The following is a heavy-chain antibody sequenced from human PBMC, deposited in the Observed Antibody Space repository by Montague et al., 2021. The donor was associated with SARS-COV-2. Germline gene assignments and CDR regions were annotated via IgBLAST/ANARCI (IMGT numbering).Heavy chain of an antibody. CDR2: ISTSSSTI. CDR3: STIAAADTLYYYYGMDV. Sequence: SLLLSFSSSFFPFSSYSMNWVRQAPGKGLEWVSYISTSSSTIYYADSVKGRFTISRDNGKNSLYLQMNSLRDEDTAVYYCSTIAAADTLYYYYGMDVWGQGTTVTVSS. D-gene: IGHD6-13*01. CDR1: FFPFSSYS. J-gene: IGHJ6*02. V-gene: IGHV3-48*02.